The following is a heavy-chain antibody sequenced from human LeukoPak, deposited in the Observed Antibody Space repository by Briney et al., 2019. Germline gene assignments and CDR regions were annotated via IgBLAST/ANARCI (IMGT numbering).Heavy chain of an antibody. V-gene: IGHV2-5*02. D-gene: IGHD4-17*01. J-gene: IGHJ4*02. CDR2: IYWDDDK. Sequence: SGPTLGHPTPPLTLTCTFSGFSLSTSGVGVGWIRQPPVKALEWLALIYWDDDKRYSPSLKSRLTITKDTSKNQVVLTMTNMDPVDTATYYCAHIGGYGDYVIDFDYWGQGTLVTVSS. CDR1: GFSLSTSGVG. CDR3: AHIGGYGDYVIDFDY.